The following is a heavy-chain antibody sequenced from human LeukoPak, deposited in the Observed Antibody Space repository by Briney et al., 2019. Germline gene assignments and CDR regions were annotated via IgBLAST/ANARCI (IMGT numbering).Heavy chain of an antibody. CDR2: ISSSSSYI. CDR1: GFTFSSYS. V-gene: IGHV3-21*01. Sequence: NPGGSLRLSCAASGFTFSSYSMNWVRQAPGKGLEWVSSISSSSSYIYYADSVKGRFTISRDNAKDSLYLQMNSLRAEDTAVYYCARVDVQYHYDSSGYQFDPWGQGTLVTVSS. D-gene: IGHD3-22*01. CDR3: ARVDVQYHYDSSGYQFDP. J-gene: IGHJ5*02.